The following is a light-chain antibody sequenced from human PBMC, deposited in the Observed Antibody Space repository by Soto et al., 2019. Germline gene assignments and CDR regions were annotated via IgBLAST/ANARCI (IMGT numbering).Light chain of an antibody. J-gene: IGKJ1*01. CDR1: QSVSSNY. V-gene: IGKV3-20*01. CDR2: GAS. Sequence: LTYSLGTLCPSTRERATRSYRANQSVSSNYLAWSQKKPGQAPRLLIYGASSRATGIPDRFSGSGSGTDFTLSISRLEPEDFAVYYCQQYGSSPQTFGLGTKV. CDR3: QQYGSSPQT.